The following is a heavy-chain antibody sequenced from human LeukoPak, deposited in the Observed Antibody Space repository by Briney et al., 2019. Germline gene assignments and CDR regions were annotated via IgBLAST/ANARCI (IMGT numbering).Heavy chain of an antibody. CDR1: GYTFTGYY. J-gene: IGHJ1*01. V-gene: IGHV1-2*02. CDR2: IDPNSGGT. D-gene: IGHD3-22*01. CDR3: ARGSYDSSDFEYFHH. Sequence: GASVKVSCKAFGYTFTGYYLHWVRQAPGQGLEWMGWIDPNSGGTNYAQTFQGRVTMTRDTSISTAYMELSRLRSDDTAVYYCARGSYDSSDFEYFHHWGQGTLVTVSS.